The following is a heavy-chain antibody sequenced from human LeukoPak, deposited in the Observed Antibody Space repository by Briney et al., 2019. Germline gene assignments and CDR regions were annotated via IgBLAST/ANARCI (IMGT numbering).Heavy chain of an antibody. Sequence: GRSLRLSCAASGFTFSSYGMHWVRQAPGKGLEWVAVIWYDGSNKYYADSVKGRFTISRDNSKNTLYLQTNSLRAEDTAVYYCARDFNSNYTDGGYYYYYYMDVWGKGTTVTVSS. CDR2: IWYDGSNK. CDR3: ARDFNSNYTDGGYYYYYYMDV. J-gene: IGHJ6*03. D-gene: IGHD4-11*01. V-gene: IGHV3-33*01. CDR1: GFTFSSYG.